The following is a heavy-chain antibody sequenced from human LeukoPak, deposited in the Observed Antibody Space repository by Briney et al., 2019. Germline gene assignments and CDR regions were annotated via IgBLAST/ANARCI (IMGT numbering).Heavy chain of an antibody. Sequence: PSETLSLTCAVYGGSFSGYYWSWIRQPPGKGLEWIGEINHSGSTNYNPSLKSRVTISVDTSKNQFSLKLGSVTAADTAVYYCAREYYYYYGMDVWGQGTTVTVSS. CDR3: AREYYYYYGMDV. J-gene: IGHJ6*02. V-gene: IGHV4-34*01. CDR1: GGSFSGYY. CDR2: INHSGST.